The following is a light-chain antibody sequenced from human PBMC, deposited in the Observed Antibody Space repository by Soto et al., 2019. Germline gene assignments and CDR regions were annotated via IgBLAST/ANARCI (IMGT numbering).Light chain of an antibody. CDR2: DAS. J-gene: IGKJ1*01. CDR1: QSVGKN. V-gene: IGKV3-15*01. Sequence: EIGMTQSPVTLSVSPGERATLSCRASQSVGKNLAWYQQRPGQAPRLLIYDASTRATGIPARITGSGSGTEFTLTISSLQSEDFAVYYCQQYTKWRTFGQGTKVDIK. CDR3: QQYTKWRT.